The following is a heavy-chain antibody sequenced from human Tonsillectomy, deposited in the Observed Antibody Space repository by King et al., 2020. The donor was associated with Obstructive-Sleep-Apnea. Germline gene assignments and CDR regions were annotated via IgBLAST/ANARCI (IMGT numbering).Heavy chain of an antibody. CDR1: GDSISSGGHY. D-gene: IGHD5-12*01. V-gene: IGHV4-31*03. J-gene: IGHJ6*02. Sequence: VQLQESGPGLVKPSQTLSLTCSVSGDSISSGGHYWSWIRQHPGKGLEWIGSIYYSGSTYYNPSLKSRVTISIDTSESQFSLKLSSVTAAETAVYYCARNPPYSANDHSPVEEGYFFAMDVWGQGTTVTVSS. CDR3: ARNPPYSANDHSPVEEGYFFAMDV. CDR2: IYYSGST.